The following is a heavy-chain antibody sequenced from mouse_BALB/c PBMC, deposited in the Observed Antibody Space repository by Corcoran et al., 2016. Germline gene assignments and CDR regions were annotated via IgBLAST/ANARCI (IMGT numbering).Heavy chain of an antibody. CDR3: ATTMITVFAY. Sequence: EGQLQQSGPELVQAGASVKISCKASGYTFTSYVMHWVKQKPGQGLEWIGDINPKNAGTKYNKKFKGKATLTSDKSSSTAYMELSSLTSEDSAVYYCATTMITVFAYWGQGTLVTVSA. CDR1: GYTFTSYV. J-gene: IGHJ3*01. V-gene: IGHV1S136*01. D-gene: IGHD2-4*01. CDR2: INPKNAGT.